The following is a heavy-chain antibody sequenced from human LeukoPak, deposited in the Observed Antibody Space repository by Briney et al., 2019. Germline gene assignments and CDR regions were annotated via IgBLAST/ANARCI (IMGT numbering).Heavy chain of an antibody. D-gene: IGHD4-17*01. CDR3: ASRLKNPSDYGLSKYYFDS. CDR1: GFTFSSYA. V-gene: IGHV3-23*01. J-gene: IGHJ4*02. CDR2: ISGSGGST. Sequence: GGSLRLSCAASGFTFSSYAMSWVRQAPGKGLEWVSAISGSGGSTYYADSVRGRFTISRDNSKNTLYLQMNSLRAEDTAVYYCASRLKNPSDYGLSKYYFDSWGQGTLVTVSS.